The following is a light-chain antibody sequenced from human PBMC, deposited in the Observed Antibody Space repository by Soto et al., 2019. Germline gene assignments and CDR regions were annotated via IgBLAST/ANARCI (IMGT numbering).Light chain of an antibody. Sequence: DIVMTQSPDSLAVSLGERATINCKSSQSVLYSSNTKNYLGWYQQKPGPPPKLLIYWASTRESGVPDRFSGSGSGTDFTLTISSLQAEDVAVYYCQQYYSTPWTFGQGTKVEIK. J-gene: IGKJ1*01. V-gene: IGKV4-1*01. CDR1: QSVLYSSNTKNY. CDR2: WAS. CDR3: QQYYSTPWT.